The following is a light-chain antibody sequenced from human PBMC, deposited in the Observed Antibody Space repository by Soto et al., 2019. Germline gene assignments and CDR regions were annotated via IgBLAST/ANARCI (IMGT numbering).Light chain of an antibody. V-gene: IGLV1-51*01. J-gene: IGLJ1*01. CDR2: DSN. CDR3: GVWDSSPTTYV. CDR1: SSNIGAGYD. Sequence: QSVLTQPPSVSGAPGQRVTISCTGSSSNIGAGYDVHWYQQLPGTAPKLLIYDSNKRPSGIPDRFSGSKSGTSATLGITGLQTGDEADYYCGVWDSSPTTYVFGPGTKLTVL.